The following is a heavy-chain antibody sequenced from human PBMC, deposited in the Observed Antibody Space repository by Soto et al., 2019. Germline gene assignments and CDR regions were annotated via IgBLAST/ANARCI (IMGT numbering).Heavy chain of an antibody. CDR2: IIPIFGTA. CDR1: GGTFSSYA. D-gene: IGHD5-12*01. J-gene: IGHJ3*02. Sequence: GASVKVSCKASGGTFSSYAISWVRQAPGQGLEWMGGIIPIFGTANYAQKFQGRVTITADESTSTAYMELSSLRSEDTAVYYCARALEMATSPDAFDIWGQGTMVTVSS. V-gene: IGHV1-69*13. CDR3: ARALEMATSPDAFDI.